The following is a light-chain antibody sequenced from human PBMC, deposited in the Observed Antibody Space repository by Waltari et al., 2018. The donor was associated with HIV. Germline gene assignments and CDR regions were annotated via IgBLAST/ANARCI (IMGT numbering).Light chain of an antibody. CDR3: SSYTSSSTLE. J-gene: IGLJ3*02. V-gene: IGLV2-14*01. CDR2: EVS. Sequence: QSALTQPASVSGSPGQSITISCTGTSSDVGGYNYVSWYQQHPGKAPKLMIYEVSNRPAGVSNRVSGSKSGNTPSLTISGLQAEDEADYYCSSYTSSSTLEFGGGTKLTVL. CDR1: SSDVGGYNY.